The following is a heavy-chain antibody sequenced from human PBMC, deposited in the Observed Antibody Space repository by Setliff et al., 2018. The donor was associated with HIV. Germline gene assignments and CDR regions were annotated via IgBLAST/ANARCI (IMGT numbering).Heavy chain of an antibody. CDR3: ARGRSRDYYDGSGYYVDY. V-gene: IGHV4-61*05. J-gene: IGHJ4*02. CDR1: GDSISSSTFY. D-gene: IGHD3-22*01. Sequence: PSETLSLTCTVSGDSISSSTFYWGWIRQPPGKGLEGIGYIYYSGSTNYNPSLKSRVTISVDTSKNQFSLKLSSVTAADTAVYYCARGRSRDYYDGSGYYVDYWGQGTLVTVSS. CDR2: IYYSGST.